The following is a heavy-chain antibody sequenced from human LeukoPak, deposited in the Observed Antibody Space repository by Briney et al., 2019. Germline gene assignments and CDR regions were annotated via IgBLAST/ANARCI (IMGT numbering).Heavy chain of an antibody. CDR2: INPNSGGT. CDR3: ARFHYDSSGYCKRVDY. Sequence: ASVKVSCKASGYTFTGYYMHLVRQAPGQGLEWMGRINPNSGGTNYAQKFQGRVTMTRDTSISTAYMELSRLRSDDTAVYYCARFHYDSSGYCKRVDYWGQGTLVTVSS. CDR1: GYTFTGYY. V-gene: IGHV1-2*06. D-gene: IGHD3-22*01. J-gene: IGHJ4*02.